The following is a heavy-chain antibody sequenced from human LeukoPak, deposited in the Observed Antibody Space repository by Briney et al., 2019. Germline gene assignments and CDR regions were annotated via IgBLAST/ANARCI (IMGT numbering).Heavy chain of an antibody. CDR2: IYTSGST. Sequence: PSETLSLTCTVSGGSISSGSYYWNWIRQPAGKGLEWIGRIYTSGSTNYNPSLKSRVTISVGTFKNQFSLNLSSVTAADTAVYYCARNRDDYNLVFDYWGQGTLVTVSS. CDR1: GGSISSGSYY. V-gene: IGHV4-61*02. CDR3: ARNRDDYNLVFDY. J-gene: IGHJ4*02. D-gene: IGHD5-24*01.